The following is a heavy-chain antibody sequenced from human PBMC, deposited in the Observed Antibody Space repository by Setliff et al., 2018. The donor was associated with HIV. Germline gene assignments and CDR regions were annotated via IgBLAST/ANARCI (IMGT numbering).Heavy chain of an antibody. CDR1: GGSLNGYY. CDR2: INHSGST. V-gene: IGHV4-34*01. CDR3: ARGRGSRWYKH. Sequence: ASETLSLTCAVYGGSLNGYYWNWIRQPPGKGLEWIGEINHSGSTNYNPALKSRVTISVDTSKRQFSLKLNSVTAADTAVYYCARGRGSRWYKHWGQGTLVTVS. J-gene: IGHJ1*01. D-gene: IGHD6-13*01.